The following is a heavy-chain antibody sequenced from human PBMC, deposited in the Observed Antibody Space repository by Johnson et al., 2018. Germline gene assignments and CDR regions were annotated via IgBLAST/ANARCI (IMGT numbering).Heavy chain of an antibody. CDR2: ISGSGGST. D-gene: IGHD1-26*01. CDR3: ATHPPGSYRVNDAFEM. Sequence: VQLVESGGGLVQPGGSLRLSCAASGFTFSSYAMSWVRQAPGKGLEWVPAISGSGGSTYYADSVKGRFIISRDNSKNTLYLQMNSLRAEDTAVYYCATHPPGSYRVNDAFEMWGQGTMVTVSS. CDR1: GFTFSSYA. V-gene: IGHV3-23*04. J-gene: IGHJ3*02.